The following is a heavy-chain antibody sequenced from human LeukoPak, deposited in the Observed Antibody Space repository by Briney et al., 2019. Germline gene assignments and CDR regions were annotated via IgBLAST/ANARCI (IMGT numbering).Heavy chain of an antibody. D-gene: IGHD3-22*01. V-gene: IGHV4-59*01. Sequence: SETLSPTCTVSGGSISSYYWSWIRQPPGKGLEWIGYIYYSGSTNYNPSLKSRVTISVDTSKNQFSLKLSSVTAADTAVYYCARVMIVARNLDAFDIWGQGTMVTVSS. CDR2: IYYSGST. CDR1: GGSISSYY. CDR3: ARVMIVARNLDAFDI. J-gene: IGHJ3*02.